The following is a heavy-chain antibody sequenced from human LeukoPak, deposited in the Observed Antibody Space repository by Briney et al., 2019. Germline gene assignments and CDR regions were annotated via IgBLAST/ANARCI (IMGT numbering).Heavy chain of an antibody. Sequence: PGGSLRLSCAASGFTFSSYSMNWVRQAPGKGLEWVSSISSSSSYIYYADSVKGRFTISRDNAKNSLYLQMNSLRAEDTAVYYCASLKQIAVAIRGYYYYGMDVWGQGTMVTVSS. CDR3: ASLKQIAVAIRGYYYYGMDV. V-gene: IGHV3-21*01. J-gene: IGHJ6*02. CDR1: GFTFSSYS. D-gene: IGHD6-19*01. CDR2: ISSSSSYI.